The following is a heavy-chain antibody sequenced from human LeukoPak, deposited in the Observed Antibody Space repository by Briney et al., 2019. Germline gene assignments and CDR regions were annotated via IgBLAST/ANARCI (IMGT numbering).Heavy chain of an antibody. J-gene: IGHJ4*02. CDR1: GFTFSGST. Sequence: PGGSLRLSCAASGFTFSGSTMNWVRQAPGKGLEWVSFISTSSSYIYYADSVRGRFTISRDNAKNSLYLQMNSLRAEDTAVYYCARGYGGSYPYYFDYWGQGTLVAVSS. V-gene: IGHV3-21*01. CDR2: ISTSSSYI. D-gene: IGHD3-22*01. CDR3: ARGYGGSYPYYFDY.